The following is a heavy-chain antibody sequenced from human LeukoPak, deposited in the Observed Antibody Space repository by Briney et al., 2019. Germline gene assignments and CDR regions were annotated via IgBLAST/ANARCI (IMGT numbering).Heavy chain of an antibody. CDR1: GFTFSSYA. Sequence: GGSLRLSCAAPGFTFSSYAMSWVRQAPGKGLEWVSAISGSGGSTYYADSVKGRFTISRDNSKNTLYLQMNSLRAEDTAVYFCAKDVGYCSGGSCYLGSDYWGQGTLVTVSS. CDR2: ISGSGGST. J-gene: IGHJ4*02. D-gene: IGHD2-15*01. CDR3: AKDVGYCSGGSCYLGSDY. V-gene: IGHV3-23*01.